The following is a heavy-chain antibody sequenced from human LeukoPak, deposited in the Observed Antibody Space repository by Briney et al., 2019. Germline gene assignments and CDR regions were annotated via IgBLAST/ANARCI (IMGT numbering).Heavy chain of an antibody. V-gene: IGHV3-53*01. CDR1: GFIVSSNY. J-gene: IGHJ4*02. Sequence: GGSLRLFCAASGFIVSSNYMSWVRQAPGKGLAWVSIIYSGGSTYYADSVKGRFTISRDNSKNTLYLQMNSLRAEDTAVYYCARGDYFDYWGQGTLVTVSS. CDR3: ARGDYFDY. CDR2: IYSGGST.